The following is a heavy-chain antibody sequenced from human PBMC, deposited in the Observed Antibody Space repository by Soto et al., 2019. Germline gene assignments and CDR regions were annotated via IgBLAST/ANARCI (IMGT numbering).Heavy chain of an antibody. CDR3: ATPVGQWLANNWFDP. J-gene: IGHJ5*02. CDR2: IIPIFGTA. V-gene: IGHV1-69*06. D-gene: IGHD6-19*01. Sequence: QVQLVQSGAEVKKPGSSVKVSCKASGGTFSSYAISWVRQAPGQGLEWMGGIIPIFGTANYAQKFQGRVTIAAAKSTSTAYMELSSLRSEDTAVYYCATPVGQWLANNWFDPWGQGTLVTASS. CDR1: GGTFSSYA.